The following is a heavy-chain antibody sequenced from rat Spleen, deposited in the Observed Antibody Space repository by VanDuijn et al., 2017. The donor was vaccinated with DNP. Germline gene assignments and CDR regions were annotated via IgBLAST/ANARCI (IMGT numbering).Heavy chain of an antibody. D-gene: IGHD1-1*01. J-gene: IGHJ1*01. CDR2: ITNSGGCT. CDR3: TRDSGDWYFDF. CDR1: GFTFSNYY. Sequence: EVQLVESDGGLVQPGRSLKLSCAASGFTFSNYYMAWVRQAPTKGLEWVASITNSGGCTYYRNSVKGRFTISRDNAKSTLYLQMDSLRSEDTATYFCTRDSGDWYFDFWGPGTMVTVSS. V-gene: IGHV5-27*01.